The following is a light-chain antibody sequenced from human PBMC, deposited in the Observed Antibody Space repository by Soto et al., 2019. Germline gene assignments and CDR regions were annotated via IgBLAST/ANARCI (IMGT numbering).Light chain of an antibody. V-gene: IGKV3-20*01. CDR3: QQYGSSPGT. CDR2: ETS. CDR1: QSVRDSH. Sequence: EIVLTQSPGTLSLSPGESATLSCRASQSVRDSHLAWYQQKPGQAPSLLIYETSSRATGIPDRFRGSGSGTEFALIITRVEPEDVAMYFCQQYGSSPGTFGQGTKVDIK. J-gene: IGKJ1*01.